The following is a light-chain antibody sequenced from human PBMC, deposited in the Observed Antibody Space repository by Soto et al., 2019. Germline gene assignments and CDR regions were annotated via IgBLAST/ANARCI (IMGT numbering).Light chain of an antibody. Sequence: DIQLTQSPSTLSASVGDRVTITCRASQSISKYLNWYQQKPGKAPKLLIFAASSLQSGVPSRFSGGGSGTEFTLTISSLQPDDFATYYCQQYSSYWTFGQGTKVDVK. CDR1: QSISKY. CDR2: AAS. J-gene: IGKJ1*01. CDR3: QQYSSYWT. V-gene: IGKV1-5*01.